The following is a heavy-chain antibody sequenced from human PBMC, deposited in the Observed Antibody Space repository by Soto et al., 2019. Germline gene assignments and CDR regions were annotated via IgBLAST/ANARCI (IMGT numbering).Heavy chain of an antibody. V-gene: IGHV3-21*01. D-gene: IGHD6-13*01. Sequence: GGSLRLSCAASGFTFSSYSMNWVRQAPGKGLEWVSSISSSSYLYYSDSGKGRLTTSRDNAKNSLYLQMNSLRAEDTAVYYCARVSHSSSWYASDYYYYMDVWGKGTTVTVSS. CDR3: ARVSHSSSWYASDYYYYMDV. CDR2: ISSSSYL. CDR1: GFTFSSYS. J-gene: IGHJ6*03.